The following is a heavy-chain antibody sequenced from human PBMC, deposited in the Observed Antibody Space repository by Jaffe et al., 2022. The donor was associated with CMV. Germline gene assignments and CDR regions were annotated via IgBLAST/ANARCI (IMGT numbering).Heavy chain of an antibody. V-gene: IGHV4-59*01. D-gene: IGHD1-26*01. Sequence: QVQLRESGPGLVKPSETLSLTCTVSGGSISSYYWGWIRQPPGKGPEWIGYIYNSGSTNYNPSLKSRVTISVDTSKNQFSLRLSSVTAADTAIYYCAREAARGGYGFDYWGQGTLVTVSS. CDR1: GGSISSYY. CDR2: IYNSGST. J-gene: IGHJ4*02. CDR3: AREAARGGYGFDY.